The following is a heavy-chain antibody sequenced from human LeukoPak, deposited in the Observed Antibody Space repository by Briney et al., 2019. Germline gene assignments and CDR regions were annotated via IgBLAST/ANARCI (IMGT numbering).Heavy chain of an antibody. D-gene: IGHD2-15*01. CDR3: ARDWSCSGGSCYLSNFDY. CDR2: ISAYNGNA. J-gene: IGHJ4*02. CDR1: GYTFTSYG. V-gene: IGHV1-18*01. Sequence: GASVKVSCKASGYTFTSYGISWVRQAPGQGLEWMGWISAYNGNANYAQKLQGRVTMTTDTSTSTAYMELRSLRSDDTAVYYCARDWSCSGGSCYLSNFDYWGQETLVTVSS.